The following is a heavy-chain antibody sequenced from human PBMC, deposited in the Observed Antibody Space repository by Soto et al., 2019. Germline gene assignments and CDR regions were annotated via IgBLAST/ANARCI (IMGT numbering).Heavy chain of an antibody. D-gene: IGHD6-6*01. J-gene: IGHJ6*02. V-gene: IGHV4-59*01. Sequence: SETLSLTCFVSGGSISSYYWSWIRQPPGKGLEWIGYIYYSGSTNYNPSLKSRVTISVDTSKNQFSLKLSSVTAADTAVYYCARRGQLVWRGGVHYYYGMDVRGQGTTVTVSS. CDR3: ARRGQLVWRGGVHYYYGMDV. CDR1: GGSISSYY. CDR2: IYYSGST.